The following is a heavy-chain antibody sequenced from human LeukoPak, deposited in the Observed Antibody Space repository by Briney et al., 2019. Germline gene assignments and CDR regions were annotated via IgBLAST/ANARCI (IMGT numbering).Heavy chain of an antibody. J-gene: IGHJ6*03. CDR3: TKDFSLRGSCYSCDYYMDV. CDR1: GFTFNNYA. D-gene: IGHD2-15*01. Sequence: GGSLRLSCAASGFTFNNYAMHWVRQAPGKGLEWVSLIRWDGSSTYYADSVKGRLTISRDNRKNSLYLQMNSLRAEDTAFYYCTKDFSLRGSCYSCDYYMDVWGTGTTVTVSS. CDR2: IRWDGSST. V-gene: IGHV3-43D*03.